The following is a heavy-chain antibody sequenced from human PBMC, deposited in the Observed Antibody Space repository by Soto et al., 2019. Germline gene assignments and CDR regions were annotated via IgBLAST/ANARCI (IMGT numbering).Heavy chain of an antibody. V-gene: IGHV4-4*07. J-gene: IGHJ4*02. CDR2: QSLSCST. D-gene: IGHD6-19*01. Sequence: TLSLTCTVSGSSMSDYFWTWIRLPAGKRPAWIDRQSLSCSTDYNPSLKGRASMSVDTSKNQFSLRLISVTAADTELYYCARSLGSAAGWSFDVWGQGILVTVSS. CDR1: GSSMSDYF. CDR3: ARSLGSAAGWSFDV.